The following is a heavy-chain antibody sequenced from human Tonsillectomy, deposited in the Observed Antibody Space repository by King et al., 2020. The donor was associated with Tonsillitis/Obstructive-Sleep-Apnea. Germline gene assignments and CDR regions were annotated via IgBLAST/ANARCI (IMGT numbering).Heavy chain of an antibody. CDR2: IIPIFGTA. D-gene: IGHD2-2*01. J-gene: IGHJ6*03. CDR1: GGTFSSYA. V-gene: IGHV1-69*01. CDR3: AGVPAANNYYSYYMDV. Sequence: GQEGAEVKKPGSSVKVSCKASGGTFSSYAISGVRQAPGQGREWMGGIIPIFGTANYAQKFQGRVRITADESTSTAYMELSSLRSEDTAVYYCAGVPAANNYYSYYMDVWGKGTTVTVSS.